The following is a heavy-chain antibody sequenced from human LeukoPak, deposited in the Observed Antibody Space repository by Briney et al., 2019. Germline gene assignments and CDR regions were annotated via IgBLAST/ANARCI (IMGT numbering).Heavy chain of an antibody. CDR2: INPSGGST. CDR3: ARFPNTAMVMGLEYYYYGMDV. CDR1: GYTFTSYY. V-gene: IGHV1-46*01. Sequence: GASVKVSCKASGYTFTSYYMHWVRQAPGQGLEWMGIINPSGGSTSYAQKFQGRVTMTRDTSTSTAYMELSSLRSEDTAVYYCARFPNTAMVMGLEYYYYGMDVWGQGTTVTVS. D-gene: IGHD5-18*01. J-gene: IGHJ6*02.